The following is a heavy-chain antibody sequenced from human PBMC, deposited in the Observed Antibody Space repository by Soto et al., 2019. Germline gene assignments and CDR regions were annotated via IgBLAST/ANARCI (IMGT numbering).Heavy chain of an antibody. CDR3: AKESTEVAGPWYFDL. D-gene: IGHD6-19*01. CDR2: VGNDGSVT. J-gene: IGHJ2*01. CDR1: GFTFSSYG. Sequence: QVQLVESGGGVVQPGRSLRLSCAASGFTFSSYGIHWVRQTPCKGLEWVAVVGNDGSVTFYADSVKGRFTLSRDNSKTTVYLQMNSPRVEDTAVYYCAKESTEVAGPWYFDLWGRGTLVTVSP. V-gene: IGHV3-33*03.